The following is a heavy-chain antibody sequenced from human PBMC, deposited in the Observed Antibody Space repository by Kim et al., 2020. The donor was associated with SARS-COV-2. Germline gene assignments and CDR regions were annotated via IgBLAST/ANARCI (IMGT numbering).Heavy chain of an antibody. V-gene: IGHV7-4-1*02. Sequence: ASVKVSCKASGYTFTSYAMNWVRQAPGQGLEWMGWINTNTANPTYAQGFTGRFVFSLATSVSTAYLQISSLKAEDTAVYYCAREGSSGGQYYYYYGMDVWGQGTTVTVSS. CDR3: AREGSSGGQYYYYYGMDV. CDR2: INTNTANP. D-gene: IGHD6-6*01. CDR1: GYTFTSYA. J-gene: IGHJ6*02.